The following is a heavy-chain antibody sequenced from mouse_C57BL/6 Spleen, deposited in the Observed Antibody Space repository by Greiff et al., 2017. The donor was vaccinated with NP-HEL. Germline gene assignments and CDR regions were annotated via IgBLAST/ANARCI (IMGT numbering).Heavy chain of an antibody. Sequence: QVQLQQPGAELVRPGSSVKLSCKASGYTFTSYWMHWVKQRPIQGLEWIGNIDPSDSETHYNQKFKDKATLTVDKSSSTAYMQLSICTSEDSAVYYCARKNYGSSYYFAVWDTGTTVTVSS. CDR1: GYTFTSYW. CDR2: IDPSDSET. V-gene: IGHV1-52*01. D-gene: IGHD1-1*01. J-gene: IGHJ1*03. CDR3: ARKNYGSSYYFAV.